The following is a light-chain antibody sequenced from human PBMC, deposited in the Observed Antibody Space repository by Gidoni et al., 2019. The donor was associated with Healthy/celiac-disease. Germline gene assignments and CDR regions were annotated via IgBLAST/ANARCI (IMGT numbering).Light chain of an antibody. J-gene: IGKJ1*01. CDR1: QSVLYSSNNKNY. CDR2: WAS. Sequence: DIVMTQSPDALAVSLGARATINCKASQSVLYSSNNKNYLAWYQQKPGQPPKLLIYWASTRESGVPDRFSGSGSGTDFTLTISSLQAEDVAVYYCQQYYSIWTFGQGTKVEIK. V-gene: IGKV4-1*01. CDR3: QQYYSIWT.